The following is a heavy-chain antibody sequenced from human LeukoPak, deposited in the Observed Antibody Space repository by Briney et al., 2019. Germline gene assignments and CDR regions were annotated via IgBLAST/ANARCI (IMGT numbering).Heavy chain of an antibody. CDR1: GASISSYY. CDR3: ARNHDWVFDI. D-gene: IGHD3-9*01. CDR2: FYNFET. V-gene: IGHV4-59*08. Sequence: KPSAPLSLSCTVSGASISSYYWTCVRQPPEELLEYIGFFYNFETSYNPSLKSRVTMSVDTSKNQFSLRLSSVAAADTAMYYGARNHDWVFDIWGQGTMVTVSS. J-gene: IGHJ3*02.